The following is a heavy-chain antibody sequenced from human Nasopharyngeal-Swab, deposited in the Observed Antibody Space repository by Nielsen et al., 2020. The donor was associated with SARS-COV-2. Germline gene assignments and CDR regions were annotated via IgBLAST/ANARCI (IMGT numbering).Heavy chain of an antibody. CDR2: IYYSGST. CDR3: ARLVASLTDY. D-gene: IGHD3-10*01. V-gene: IGHV4-39*01. Sequence: SETLSLTCTVSGGSISSSSYYWGWIRQPPGKGLEWIGSIYYSGSTYYNPSLKSRVTISVDTSKNQFSLKLSSVTAADTAVYHCARLVASLTDYWGQGTLVTVSS. CDR1: GGSISSSSYY. J-gene: IGHJ4*02.